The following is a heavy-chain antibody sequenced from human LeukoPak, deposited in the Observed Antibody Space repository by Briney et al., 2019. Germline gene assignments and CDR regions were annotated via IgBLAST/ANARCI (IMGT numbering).Heavy chain of an antibody. Sequence: HGGSLRLSCAASGFTFSSYAMSWVRQAPGKGLEWVSGISGSGGSTYYADSVKGRFTISRDNSKNRLYLQMNSLRAEDTAVYYCAKLTGDRALFDYWGQGTLVTVSS. CDR3: AKLTGDRALFDY. CDR1: GFTFSSYA. V-gene: IGHV3-23*01. J-gene: IGHJ4*02. D-gene: IGHD7-27*01. CDR2: ISGSGGST.